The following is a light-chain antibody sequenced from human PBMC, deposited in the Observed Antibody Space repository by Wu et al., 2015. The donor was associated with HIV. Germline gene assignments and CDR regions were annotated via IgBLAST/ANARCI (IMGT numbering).Light chain of an antibody. Sequence: DVQVTQSPSTLSASVGDRVTITCRASENVGNWLAWYQHQPGKAPKLLIYKASILEDGVPSRFSASGSGTEFTLTINSLQPEDFATYYCQHYDTQSQTFGQG. CDR3: QHYDTQSQT. J-gene: IGKJ1*01. CDR2: KAS. V-gene: IGKV1-5*03. CDR1: ENVGNW.